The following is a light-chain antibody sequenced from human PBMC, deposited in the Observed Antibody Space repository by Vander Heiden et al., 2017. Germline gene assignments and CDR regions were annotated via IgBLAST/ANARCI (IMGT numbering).Light chain of an antibody. Sequence: EIVLTQSPATLSLSPGERATLSCRASQSVSSYLAWYQQKSGKAPRLLIYDASNRANGIPDRFSGSGSGTDFTLTISSLEPEDFAVYYWQQRSNWLTFGGGTKVEIK. CDR3: QQRSNWLT. CDR1: QSVSSY. J-gene: IGKJ4*01. V-gene: IGKV3-11*01. CDR2: DAS.